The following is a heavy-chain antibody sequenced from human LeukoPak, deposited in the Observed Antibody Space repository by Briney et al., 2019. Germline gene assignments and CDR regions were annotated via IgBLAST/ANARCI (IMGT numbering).Heavy chain of an antibody. D-gene: IGHD2-15*01. CDR3: ARDNEYCTGGTCRLDY. V-gene: IGHV3-23*01. CDR2: ISGSGTST. J-gene: IGHJ4*02. CDR1: GFTFNSYA. Sequence: GGSLRLSCAASGFTFNSYAMSWVRQAPGKGLEWVSGISGSGTSTRYADSVKGRFTIFRDNSKNTLFLQMNSLRAEDTAVYYCARDNEYCTGGTCRLDYWGQGALVTVSS.